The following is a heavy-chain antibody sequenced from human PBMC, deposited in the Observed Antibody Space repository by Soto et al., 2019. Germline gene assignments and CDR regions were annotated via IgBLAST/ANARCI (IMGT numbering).Heavy chain of an antibody. CDR2: ISPYNGTI. D-gene: IGHD1-1*01. CDR3: ARDGERDTGLNFYYYLHGMDA. J-gene: IGHJ6*02. V-gene: IGHV1-18*04. Sequence: RASVKVSCKASGYTFTTYGISWVRQAPGQGLEWMGWISPYNGTIKYAEKFQGEMTMTTDTATSTAHMDLKSLRSDDTAVYYCARDGERDTGLNFYYYLHGMDAWGQGTRVTVSS. CDR1: GYTFTTYG.